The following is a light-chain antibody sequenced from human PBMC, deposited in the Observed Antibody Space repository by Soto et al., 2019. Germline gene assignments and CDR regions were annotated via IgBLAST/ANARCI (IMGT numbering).Light chain of an antibody. CDR3: SSYATSDIVV. Sequence: QSVLTQPASVSGSPGQSITISCTGTSSDIGGYHYVSWYQQHPGKAPKLMIFEVSDRPSGVSDRFSGSKSGNTASLPISGLQAEDEADYYCSSYATSDIVVFGGGTKLTVL. V-gene: IGLV2-14*01. CDR1: SSDIGGYHY. CDR2: EVS. J-gene: IGLJ2*01.